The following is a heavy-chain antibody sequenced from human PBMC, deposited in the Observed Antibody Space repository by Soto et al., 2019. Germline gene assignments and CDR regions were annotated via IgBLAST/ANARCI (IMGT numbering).Heavy chain of an antibody. Sequence: SETLSLTCTVSGGSISSYYWSWIRQPPGKGLEWIGYIYYSGSTNYNPSLKSRVTISVDTSKNQFSLKLSSVTAADTAVYYCARQATVTTSVYYYYAMDVWGQGTTVTVSS. CDR2: IYYSGST. CDR3: ARQATVTTSVYYYYAMDV. V-gene: IGHV4-59*08. CDR1: GGSISSYY. J-gene: IGHJ6*02. D-gene: IGHD4-17*01.